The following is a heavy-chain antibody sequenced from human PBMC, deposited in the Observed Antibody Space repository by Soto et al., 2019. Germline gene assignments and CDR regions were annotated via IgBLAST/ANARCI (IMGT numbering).Heavy chain of an antibody. J-gene: IGHJ6*04. V-gene: IGHV3-53*04. CDR3: ARKTDSIPSGGDG. CDR1: GFAVRHNY. CDR2: IYSGGDT. D-gene: IGHD3-10*01. Sequence: EVQLVESGGGLVQPGGSLRLSCTASGFAVRHNYMTWVRQAPGKGLEWVSLIYSGGDTAYADSVKGRFTISRHTSQNTLYLQMNSLRAEDKAVYYCARKTDSIPSGGDGWGKGTAVTVSS.